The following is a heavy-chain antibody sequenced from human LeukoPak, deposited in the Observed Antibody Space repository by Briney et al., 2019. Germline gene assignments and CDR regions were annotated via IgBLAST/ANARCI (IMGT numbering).Heavy chain of an antibody. V-gene: IGHV4-59*08. J-gene: IGHJ4*02. D-gene: IGHD1-26*01. CDR2: ISYSGST. CDR1: GGSISRYY. CDR3: ARHSGSYYDNYDY. Sequence: SETLSLTCTVSGGSISRYYWSWIRQPPGKGLGWIGYISYSGSTNYNPSLKSRVTISVDTSKNQFSLKLNSVTATDTAVYYCARHSGSYYDNYDYWGQGTLVTVSS.